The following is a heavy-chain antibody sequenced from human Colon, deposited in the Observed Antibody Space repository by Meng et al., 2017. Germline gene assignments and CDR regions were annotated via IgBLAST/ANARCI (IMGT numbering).Heavy chain of an antibody. CDR1: GFTFSSYS. CDR2: ISSSSSYI. CDR3: ARELYYYDSGGYLGY. Sequence: GESLKISCAASGFTFSSYSMNWVRQAPGKGLEWVSSISSSSSYIYYADSVKGRFTISRDNSKNSLYLQMNSLRAEDTAVYYCARELYYYDSGGYLGYWGPGKLVNGCS. V-gene: IGHV3-21*01. J-gene: IGHJ4*02. D-gene: IGHD3-22*01.